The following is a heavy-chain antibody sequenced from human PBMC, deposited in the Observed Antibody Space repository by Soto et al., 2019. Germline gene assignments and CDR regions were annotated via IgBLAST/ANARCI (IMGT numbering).Heavy chain of an antibody. Sequence: GASVKVSCKASGYTFTYYVMHWVRQAPGQRLEWMGWINAGNGNTKYSQRFQGRVTITRDTSASTAYMELSSLRSEDSAVYYCARGPNPYYYDSSGYYSFDYWGQGTLVTVSS. CDR3: ARGPNPYYYDSSGYYSFDY. V-gene: IGHV1-3*01. CDR2: INAGNGNT. CDR1: GYTFTYYV. D-gene: IGHD3-22*01. J-gene: IGHJ4*02.